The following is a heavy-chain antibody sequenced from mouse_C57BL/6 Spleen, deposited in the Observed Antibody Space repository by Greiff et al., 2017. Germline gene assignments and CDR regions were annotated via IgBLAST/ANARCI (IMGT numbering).Heavy chain of an antibody. D-gene: IGHD4-1*01. CDR2: IYPRSGNT. J-gene: IGHJ3*01. CDR3: AREDWDWSAY. V-gene: IGHV1-81*01. CDR1: GYTFTSYG. Sequence: QVQLQQSGAELARPGASVKLSCKASGYTFTSYGISWVKQRTGQGFEWIGEIYPRSGNTYYNEKFKGKATLTADKSSSTAYMELRRLTSEDAAVYCCAREDWDWSAYWGQGTLVTVSA.